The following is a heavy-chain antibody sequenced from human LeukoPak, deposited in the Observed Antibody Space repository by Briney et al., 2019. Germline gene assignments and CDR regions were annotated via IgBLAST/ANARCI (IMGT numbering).Heavy chain of an antibody. CDR2: ISSGSSTI. D-gene: IGHD6-13*01. J-gene: IGHJ4*02. CDR1: GFTFSNYN. CDR3: ARYGSSWSFDY. V-gene: IGHV3-48*01. Sequence: PGGSLRLSCAASGFTFSNYNMNWVRQAPGKGLGWVSYISSGSSTIYSADSVKGRFTISRGNAKNSLYLQMNSLRAEDTAVYYCARYGSSWSFDYWGQGTLVTVSS.